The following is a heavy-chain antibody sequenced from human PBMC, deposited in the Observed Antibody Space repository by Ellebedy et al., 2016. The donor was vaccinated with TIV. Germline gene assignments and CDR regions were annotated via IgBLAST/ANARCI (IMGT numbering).Heavy chain of an antibody. CDR2: IWYDGSNK. J-gene: IGHJ4*02. CDR3: ARAGEALRPYYFDY. D-gene: IGHD1-14*01. V-gene: IGHV3-33*08. CDR1: GFTFSSYG. Sequence: PGGSLRLSCAASGFTFSSYGMHWVRQAPGKGLEWVAVIWYDGSNKYYADSVKGRFTISRDNSKNTLYLQMNSLRAEDTAVYYCARAGEALRPYYFDYWGQGTLVTVSS.